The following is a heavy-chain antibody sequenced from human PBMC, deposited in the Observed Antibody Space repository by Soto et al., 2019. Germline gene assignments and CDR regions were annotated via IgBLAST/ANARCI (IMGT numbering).Heavy chain of an antibody. J-gene: IGHJ6*03. CDR3: TRSVIFRGLHLHYHLAV. CDR2: SRNRERSYST. Sequence: GGSLRLSCVGTGFTFSDHYMDWVRQAPGKGLEWVARSRNRERSYSTDYAPSVKGRFTISRDESRNSLYLQMSNLRSDDTAVYFCTRSVIFRGLHLHYHLAVSAQGTTVTVSS. V-gene: IGHV3-72*01. CDR1: GFTFSDHY. D-gene: IGHD3-10*01.